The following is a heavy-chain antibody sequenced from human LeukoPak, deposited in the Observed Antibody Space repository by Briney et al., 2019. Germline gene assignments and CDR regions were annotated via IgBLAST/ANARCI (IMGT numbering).Heavy chain of an antibody. CDR2: INHSGST. D-gene: IGHD3-22*01. CDR1: GGSFSGYY. CDR3: AGVNYYDSSGPPEY. Sequence: SETLSLTCAVYGGSFSGYYWSWIRQPPGKGLGWIGEINHSGSTNYNPSLKSRVTISVDTSKNQFSPKLSSVTAADTAVYYCAGVNYYDSSGPPEYWGQGTLVTVSS. V-gene: IGHV4-34*01. J-gene: IGHJ4*02.